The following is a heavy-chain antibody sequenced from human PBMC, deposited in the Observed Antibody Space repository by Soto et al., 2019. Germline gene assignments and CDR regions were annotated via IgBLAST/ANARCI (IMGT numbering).Heavy chain of an antibody. CDR3: ARDASLEWLLYYYYGMDV. V-gene: IGHV5-51*01. CDR1: GYTFTDYW. Sequence: PGESLKISCRGSGYTFTDYWIVWVRQMPGKGLEWMGVIYPGDSKTKYSPSFQGQVTLSADKSITTAYLQWSSLKASDTAVYYCARDASLEWLLYYYYGMDVWGQGTTVTVSS. CDR2: IYPGDSKT. D-gene: IGHD3-3*01. J-gene: IGHJ6*02.